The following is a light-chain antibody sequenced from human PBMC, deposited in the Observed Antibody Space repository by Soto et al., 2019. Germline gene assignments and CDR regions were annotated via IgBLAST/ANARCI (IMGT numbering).Light chain of an antibody. V-gene: IGKV1-5*03. CDR1: QSISSW. J-gene: IGKJ4*01. CDR2: KAS. Sequence: DIQMTQFPSTLSASVGDRVTITCRASQSISSWLAWYQQKPGKAPKLLIYKASSLESGVPSRFSGSGPGTEFTLTISSLQPDDFATYYCQQYNSYPVTFGGGTKVDIK. CDR3: QQYNSYPVT.